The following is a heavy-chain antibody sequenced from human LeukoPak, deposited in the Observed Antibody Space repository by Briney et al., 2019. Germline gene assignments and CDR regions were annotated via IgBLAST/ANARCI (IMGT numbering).Heavy chain of an antibody. D-gene: IGHD6-6*01. CDR1: GYTFTSYG. Sequence: GSSVKVSCKSSGYTFTSYGISWVRQAPGQGLERMGWISAYNGNTNYAQKLQGRVTMTTDTSTSTAYMELRSLRSDDTAVYYCAGDSSSGGTNWFDPWGQGTLVTVSS. CDR3: AGDSSSGGTNWFDP. V-gene: IGHV1-18*01. CDR2: ISAYNGNT. J-gene: IGHJ5*02.